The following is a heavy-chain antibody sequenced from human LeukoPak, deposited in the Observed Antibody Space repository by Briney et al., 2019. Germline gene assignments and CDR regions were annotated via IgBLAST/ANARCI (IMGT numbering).Heavy chain of an antibody. V-gene: IGHV1-2*02. CDR1: GYTFTGYY. Sequence: ASVKVSCKASGYTFTGYYMHWVRQAPGQGLEWMGWINPNSGGTNYAQKFQGRVTMTRDTSISTAYMELSRLRSDDTAVYYCARTITIFGVGDFEPLWGQGTLVTVSS. D-gene: IGHD3-3*01. J-gene: IGHJ4*02. CDR3: ARTITIFGVGDFEPL. CDR2: INPNSGGT.